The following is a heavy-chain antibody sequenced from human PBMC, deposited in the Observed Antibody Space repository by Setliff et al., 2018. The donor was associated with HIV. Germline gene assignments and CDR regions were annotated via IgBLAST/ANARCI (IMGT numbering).Heavy chain of an antibody. D-gene: IGHD6-13*01. V-gene: IGHV1-46*01. CDR2: VNPSGGST. CDR3: ARPGIAAADYYFDY. Sequence: ASVKVSCKASGYSFSNYGIGWVRQAPGQGLEWVGMVNPSGGSTAYAQKFQGRVTIIRDTSTSTVYMDLSSLRSEDTAVYYCARPGIAAADYYFDYWGQGALVTVSS. CDR1: GYSFSNYG. J-gene: IGHJ4*02.